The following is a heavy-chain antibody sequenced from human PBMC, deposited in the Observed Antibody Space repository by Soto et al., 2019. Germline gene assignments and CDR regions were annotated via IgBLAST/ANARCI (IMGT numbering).Heavy chain of an antibody. V-gene: IGHV1-2*02. J-gene: IGHJ3*02. D-gene: IGHD5-12*01. CDR1: GYTFTGYY. CDR2: INPNSGGA. Sequence: ASVKVSCKASGYTFTGYYMHWVRQAPGQGLEWMGWINPNSGGANYAQKFQGRVTMTRDTSISTAYMELSRLRSDDTAVYYCARGVGGYDSGDAFDIWGQGTTVTV. CDR3: ARGVGGYDSGDAFDI.